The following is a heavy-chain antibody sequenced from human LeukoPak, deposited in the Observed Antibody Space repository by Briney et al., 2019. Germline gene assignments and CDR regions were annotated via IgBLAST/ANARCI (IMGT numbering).Heavy chain of an antibody. D-gene: IGHD2-2*01. V-gene: IGHV3-74*01. CDR1: GLTFSNYW. J-gene: IGHJ4*02. CDR2: INSDGSTT. CDR3: ARGYCSSTSCLIDY. Sequence: PGGSLRLSCAVSGLTFSNYWMHWVRQVPGKGLVWVSRINSDGSTTNYADSVKGRFTISRDNAKNTLYLQINSLRAEDTAVYYCARGYCSSTSCLIDYWGQGTLVTVSS.